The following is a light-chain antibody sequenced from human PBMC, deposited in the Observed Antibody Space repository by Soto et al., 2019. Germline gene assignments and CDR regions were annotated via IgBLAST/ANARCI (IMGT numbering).Light chain of an antibody. Sequence: EIVLTQSPGTLSLSPGERATLSCRASQSITSTYLAWYQQKPGQAPRLLIYGASSRATGIPDRFSGSGSGTDFNITISRQEPEDFAVYYCQQYGSSPPFTFGPGTKVDIK. CDR1: QSITSTY. CDR2: GAS. CDR3: QQYGSSPPFT. V-gene: IGKV3-20*01. J-gene: IGKJ3*01.